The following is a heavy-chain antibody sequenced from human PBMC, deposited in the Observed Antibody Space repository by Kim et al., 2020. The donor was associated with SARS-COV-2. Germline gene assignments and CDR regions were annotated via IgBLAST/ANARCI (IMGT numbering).Heavy chain of an antibody. V-gene: IGHV3-23*01. CDR1: GFTFSSYA. Sequence: GGSLRLSCAASGFTFSSYAMSWVRQAPGKGLEWVSAISGSGGSTYYADSVKGRFTISRDNSKNTLYLQMNSLRAEDTAVYYCAKDESAAVLDSSSWYVAYYYGMDVWGQGTTVTVSS. J-gene: IGHJ6*02. CDR2: ISGSGGST. CDR3: AKDESAAVLDSSSWYVAYYYGMDV. D-gene: IGHD6-13*01.